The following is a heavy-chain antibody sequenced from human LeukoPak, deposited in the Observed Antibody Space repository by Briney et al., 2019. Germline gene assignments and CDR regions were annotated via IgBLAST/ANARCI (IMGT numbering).Heavy chain of an antibody. J-gene: IGHJ3*02. Sequence: ASVKVSCKASGYTFTSYGISWVRQAPGQGLEWMGWISAYNGNTNYAQKLQGRVTMTTDTSTSTAYMELGSLRSDDTAVYYCARVGYCSGGSCYSAGDAFDIWGQGTMVTVSS. V-gene: IGHV1-18*01. CDR3: ARVGYCSGGSCYSAGDAFDI. CDR1: GYTFTSYG. D-gene: IGHD2-15*01. CDR2: ISAYNGNT.